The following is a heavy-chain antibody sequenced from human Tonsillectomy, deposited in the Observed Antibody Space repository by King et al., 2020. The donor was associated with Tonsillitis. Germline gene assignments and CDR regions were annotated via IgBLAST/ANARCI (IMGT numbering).Heavy chain of an antibody. CDR1: VFTFSSYA. Sequence: VQLVESGGGVVQPGGSLRLSCAASVFTFSSYAMSWFRQAPGKGLEWVSAVSGSGGSTYDADSVKGRVTMSSDNSKNTLHLQMNSLRAEETAVYYCAKDVAVAGGVLYFDYWGQGTLVTVSS. V-gene: IGHV3-23*04. CDR3: AKDVAVAGGVLYFDY. D-gene: IGHD6-19*01. J-gene: IGHJ4*02. CDR2: VSGSGGST.